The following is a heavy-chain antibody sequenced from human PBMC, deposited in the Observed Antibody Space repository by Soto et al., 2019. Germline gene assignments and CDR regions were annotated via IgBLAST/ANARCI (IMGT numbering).Heavy chain of an antibody. CDR3: ARVWGGAFDF. D-gene: IGHD3-10*01. CDR2: INHSGSA. CDR1: GGFISSYY. J-gene: IGHJ3*01. V-gene: IGHV4-34*01. Sequence: SETLSLTCTVSGGFISSYYWTWIRQTPGKGLQWIGQINHSGSANYNPSLKSRVTISVDTSKKQFSLKLSSVTAADTAVYYCARVWGGAFDFWGQGTMVTVSS.